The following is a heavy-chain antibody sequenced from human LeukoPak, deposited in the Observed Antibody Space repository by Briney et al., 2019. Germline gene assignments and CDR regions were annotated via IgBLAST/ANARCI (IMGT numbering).Heavy chain of an antibody. Sequence: ASVKVSCKASGYTFTGYYMHWVRQAPGQGLEWMGWINPNSGGTNYAQKFQGRVTMTRDTSISTAYMELSRLRSDDTAVYYCARAREVEMAQAPDAFDIWGQGTMVTVSS. CDR2: INPNSGGT. V-gene: IGHV1-2*02. CDR3: ARAREVEMAQAPDAFDI. CDR1: GYTFTGYY. J-gene: IGHJ3*02. D-gene: IGHD5-24*01.